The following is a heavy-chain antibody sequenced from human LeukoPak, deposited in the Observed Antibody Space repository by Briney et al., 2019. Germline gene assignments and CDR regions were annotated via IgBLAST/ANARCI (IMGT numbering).Heavy chain of an antibody. D-gene: IGHD1-26*01. V-gene: IGHV3-23*01. J-gene: IGHJ6*01. CDR1: GFTFSIYA. Sequence: GGSLRLSCAASGFTFSIYAMSWVRQAPGKGLEWVSVISDSGGSTYYADSVKGRFTISRDNSKNTLYLEMNSLRAEDTAIYYCAKMKGHPLPKYYMDVWGQGTTVTVSS. CDR2: ISDSGGST. CDR3: AKMKGHPLPKYYMDV.